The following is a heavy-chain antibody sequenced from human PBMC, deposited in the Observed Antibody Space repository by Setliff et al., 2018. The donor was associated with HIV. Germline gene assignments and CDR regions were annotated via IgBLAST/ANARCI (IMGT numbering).Heavy chain of an antibody. J-gene: IGHJ1*01. CDR2: FDPEGCQT. CDR1: VYTLTEVS. V-gene: IGHV1-24*01. Sequence: WASVKVSCKVSVYTLTEVSMHWVRQTPGNGLEWLGGFDPEGCQTIYAPKFLGRIAMTEDTSADTAYMELSRLRSEDTAVYYCTTGLRWLVESTGKYFQQWGQGTLVTVSS. CDR3: TTGLRWLVESTGKYFQQ. D-gene: IGHD1-26*01.